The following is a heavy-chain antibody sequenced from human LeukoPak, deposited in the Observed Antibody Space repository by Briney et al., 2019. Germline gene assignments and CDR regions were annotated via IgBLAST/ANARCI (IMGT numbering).Heavy chain of an antibody. CDR2: ISGSGGST. CDR1: GFTFSSYA. J-gene: IGHJ4*02. CDR3: ARDPGYSYGYGLDY. V-gene: IGHV3-23*01. Sequence: GGSLRLSCAASGFTFSSYAMSWVRQAPGKGLEWVSAISGSGGSTYYADSVKGRFTISRDNAKNSLYLQMNSLRAEDTAVYYCARDPGYSYGYGLDYWGQGTLVTVSS. D-gene: IGHD5-18*01.